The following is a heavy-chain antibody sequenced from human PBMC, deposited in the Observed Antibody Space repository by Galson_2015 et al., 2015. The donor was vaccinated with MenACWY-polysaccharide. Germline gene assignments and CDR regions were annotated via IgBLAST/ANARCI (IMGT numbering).Heavy chain of an antibody. CDR3: ARNSGDWNSLDY. Sequence: ETLSLTCAVSGYSISSRNWWGWIRQPPGKGLEWIGYIYYSGSTYYNPSLKSRVTMSVDTSKNQFSLKLSSVTAVDTAVYYCARNSGDWNSLDYWGQGTLVTVSS. V-gene: IGHV4-28*01. J-gene: IGHJ4*02. CDR1: GYSISSRNW. D-gene: IGHD1-7*01. CDR2: IYYSGST.